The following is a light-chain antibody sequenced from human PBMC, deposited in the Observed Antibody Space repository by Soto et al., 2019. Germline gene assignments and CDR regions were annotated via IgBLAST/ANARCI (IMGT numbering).Light chain of an antibody. Sequence: QSALTQPPSVSGSPGQSVTISCTGTSSDVGSYNRVSWYQQPPGTAPKLMIYEVSTRPSGVPDRFSGSKSGNTASLTISGLHAEDEADYYCSSYTSSSAWVFGGGTKLTAL. CDR3: SSYTSSSAWV. V-gene: IGLV2-18*02. CDR2: EVS. J-gene: IGLJ2*01. CDR1: SSDVGSYNR.